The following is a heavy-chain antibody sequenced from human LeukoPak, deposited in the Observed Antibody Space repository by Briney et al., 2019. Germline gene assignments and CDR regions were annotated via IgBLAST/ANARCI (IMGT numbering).Heavy chain of an antibody. CDR3: ARGRITMVRGDDAFDI. V-gene: IGHV4-31*03. J-gene: IGHJ3*02. CDR2: IYYSGST. Sequence: TLSLTCTVSGGSISSGGYYWSWIRQHPGKGLEWIGYIYYSGSTYYNPSLKSRVTISVDTSKNQFSLKLSSVTAADTAVYYCARGRITMVRGDDAFDIWGQGTMVTVSS. CDR1: GGSISSGGYY. D-gene: IGHD3-10*01.